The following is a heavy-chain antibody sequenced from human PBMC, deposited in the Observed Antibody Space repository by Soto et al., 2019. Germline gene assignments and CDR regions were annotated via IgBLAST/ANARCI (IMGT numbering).Heavy chain of an antibody. D-gene: IGHD3-22*01. V-gene: IGHV3-21*01. J-gene: IGHJ4*02. Sequence: PGGSLRLSCAASGFTFSSYSMNWVRQAPGKGLEWVSSISSSSYIYYADSVKGRFTISRDNAKNSLYLQMNSLRAEDTAVYYCARVGYYDSSGYYYWGQGTLVTVSS. CDR2: ISSSSYI. CDR1: GFTFSSYS. CDR3: ARVGYYDSSGYYY.